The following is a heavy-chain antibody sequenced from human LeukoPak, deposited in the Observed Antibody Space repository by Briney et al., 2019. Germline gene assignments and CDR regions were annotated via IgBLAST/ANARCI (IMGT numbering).Heavy chain of an antibody. D-gene: IGHD3-10*01. CDR3: AKTGSGVGGHSSGYYFDY. Sequence: PGGSLRLSCAASGFTFDDYAMHWVRQAPGKGLEWVSGISWNCGDLGYADSVKGRFTISRDNAKNSLYLQMNSLRPEDTALYYCAKTGSGVGGHSSGYYFDYWGQGTLVTVSS. V-gene: IGHV3-9*01. CDR2: ISWNCGDL. J-gene: IGHJ4*02. CDR1: GFTFDDYA.